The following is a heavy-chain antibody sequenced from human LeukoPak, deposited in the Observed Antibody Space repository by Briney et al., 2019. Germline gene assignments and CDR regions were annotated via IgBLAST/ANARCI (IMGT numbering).Heavy chain of an antibody. CDR2: ISYGGATT. D-gene: IGHD1-14*01. J-gene: IGHJ6*03. CDR1: GFTFSSSA. Sequence: GGSLQLSCAASGFTFSSSAMSWVRQAPGRDLAWVSYISYGGATTYYADSVRGRFTISRDNSKNTLYLQVNSLRAEDTALYYCAKTGGPRYHMDVWGKGTTVTVSS. V-gene: IGHV3-23*01. CDR3: AKTGGPRYHMDV.